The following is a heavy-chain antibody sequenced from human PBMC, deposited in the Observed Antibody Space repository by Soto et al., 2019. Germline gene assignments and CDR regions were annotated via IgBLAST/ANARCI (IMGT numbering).Heavy chain of an antibody. V-gene: IGHV4-31*03. J-gene: IGHJ4*02. CDR2: IFYSGST. CDR1: GGSISSTGYF. D-gene: IGHD1-26*01. Sequence: QVQLQESGPGLVKPSQTLSLTCTVSGGSISSTGYFWTWIRQHPGKGLEWIGYIFYSGSTFHNPSLKSRVTISVDTSKNQFSLELSSVTAADPAVYYCAREAGSGDYFDYWGQGTLVTVSS. CDR3: AREAGSGDYFDY.